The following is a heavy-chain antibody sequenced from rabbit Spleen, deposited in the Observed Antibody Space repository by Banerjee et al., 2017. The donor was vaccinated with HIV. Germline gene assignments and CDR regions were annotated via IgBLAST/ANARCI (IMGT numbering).Heavy chain of an antibody. D-gene: IGHD8-1*01. Sequence: QEQLVESGGGLVQPGGSLKLSCKASGFDFSTYSMSWVRQAPGKGLEWIACIYAGSSGSTYSASWAKGRFTISKTSSTTVTLQMTSLTAADTATYFCARDTGTSFSTYGMDLCGPVPLVTVS. CDR2: IYAGSSGST. V-gene: IGHV1S45*01. CDR1: GFDFSTYS. J-gene: IGHJ6*01. CDR3: ARDTGTSFSTYGMDL.